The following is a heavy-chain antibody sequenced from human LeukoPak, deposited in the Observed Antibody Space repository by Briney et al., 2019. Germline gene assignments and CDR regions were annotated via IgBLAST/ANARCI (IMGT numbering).Heavy chain of an antibody. Sequence: GGSLRLSCAASGFTFSSYSVNWVRQAPGKGLEWVSYISSSSSTIYYADSVKGRFTISRDNAKNSLYLQMNSLRDEDTAVYYCARDYYYDSSGYYYDAFDIWGQGTMVTVSS. CDR1: GFTFSSYS. CDR3: ARDYYYDSSGYYYDAFDI. V-gene: IGHV3-48*02. J-gene: IGHJ3*02. CDR2: ISSSSSTI. D-gene: IGHD3-22*01.